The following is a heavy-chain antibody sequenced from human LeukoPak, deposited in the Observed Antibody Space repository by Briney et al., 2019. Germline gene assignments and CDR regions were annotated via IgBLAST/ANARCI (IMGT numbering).Heavy chain of an antibody. CDR2: ISSSSSYI. CDR3: ASLRYTAMGSYYYYYMDV. J-gene: IGHJ6*03. CDR1: GFTFSSYS. D-gene: IGHD5-18*01. V-gene: IGHV3-21*01. Sequence: PGGSLRLSCAASGFTFSSYSMNWVRQAPGKGLEWVSSISSSSSYIYYADSVKGRFTISRDNAKNSLYLQMNSLRAEDTAVYYCASLRYTAMGSYYYYYMDVWGKGTTVTISS.